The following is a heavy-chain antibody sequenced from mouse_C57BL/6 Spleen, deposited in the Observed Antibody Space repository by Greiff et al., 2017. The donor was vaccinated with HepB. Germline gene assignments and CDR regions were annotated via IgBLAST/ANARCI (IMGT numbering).Heavy chain of an antibody. D-gene: IGHD2-5*01. CDR2: IRSKSNNYAT. J-gene: IGHJ4*01. CDR1: GFSFNTYA. V-gene: IGHV10-1*01. CDR3: VRHHYSNYVGAMDY. Sequence: EVMLVESGGGLVQPKGSLKLSCAASGFSFNTYAMNWVRQAPGKGLEWVARIRSKSNNYATYYADSVKDRFTISRDDSESMLYLQMNNLKTEDTAMYYCVRHHYSNYVGAMDYWGQGTSVTVSS.